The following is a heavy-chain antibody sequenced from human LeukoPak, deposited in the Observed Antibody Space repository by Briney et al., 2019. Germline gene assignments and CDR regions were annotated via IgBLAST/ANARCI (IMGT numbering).Heavy chain of an antibody. CDR2: ISSSGSTI. V-gene: IGHV3-11*01. CDR1: GFTFSDYY. CDR3: ARVTFGGVIVWRGSDAFDI. Sequence: PGGSLRLSCAASGFTFSDYYMSWIRQAPGKGLEWVSYISSSGSTIYYADSVKGRFTISRDNAKNSLYLQMNSLRAEDTALYYCARVTFGGVIVWRGSDAFDIWGQGTMVTVSS. D-gene: IGHD3-16*02. J-gene: IGHJ3*02.